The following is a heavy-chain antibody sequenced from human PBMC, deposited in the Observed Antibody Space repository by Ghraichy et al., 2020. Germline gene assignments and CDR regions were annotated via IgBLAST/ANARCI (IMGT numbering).Heavy chain of an antibody. CDR1: GGYISSYY. D-gene: IGHD2-21*01. CDR3: ARHRGHIYYFGMDV. CDR2: IYYSGST. Sequence: SETLSLTCTVSGGYISSYYWSWIRQPPGKGLEWIGYIYYSGSTNYNPSLKSRVTISVDTSKNHFSLKLSSVTAADTAVYYCARHRGHIYYFGMDVWGQGTTVTVSS. V-gene: IGHV4-59*08. J-gene: IGHJ6*02.